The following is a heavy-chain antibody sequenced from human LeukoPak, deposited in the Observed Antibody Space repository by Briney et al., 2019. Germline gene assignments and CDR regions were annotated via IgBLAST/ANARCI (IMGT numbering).Heavy chain of an antibody. CDR3: AKDIAVAGTAYDDYGMDV. Sequence: GGSLRLSCAASGFTFSSYAMSWVCPAPGTGLEWVSAISGSGGSTYYADSVKGRFTISRDKSKNTLYLQMNSLRAEDTAVYYCAKDIAVAGTAYDDYGMDVRGQGTTVTVSS. J-gene: IGHJ6*02. CDR2: ISGSGGST. CDR1: GFTFSSYA. D-gene: IGHD6-19*01. V-gene: IGHV3-23*01.